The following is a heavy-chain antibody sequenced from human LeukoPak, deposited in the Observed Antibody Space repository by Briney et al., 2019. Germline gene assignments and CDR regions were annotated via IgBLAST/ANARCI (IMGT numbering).Heavy chain of an antibody. CDR2: FYYTGST. V-gene: IGHV4-59*01. J-gene: IGHJ4*02. CDR1: GGSISTYY. Sequence: SETLSLTCTVSGGSISTYYWSWIRQPPGKGLDWIGSFYYTGSTNYNPSLRSRVTISLDTSKNQISLRLSSVTAADTAVYYCARDRYCSGGICYFTDDYWGQGTLVTVSS. CDR3: ARDRYCSGGICYFTDDY. D-gene: IGHD2-15*01.